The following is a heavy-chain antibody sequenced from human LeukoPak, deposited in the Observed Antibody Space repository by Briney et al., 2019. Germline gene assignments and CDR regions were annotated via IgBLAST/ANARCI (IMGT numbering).Heavy chain of an antibody. CDR3: ARHVAYYYDRGPDAFDI. V-gene: IGHV4-39*01. CDR1: GGSISSSSYY. J-gene: IGHJ3*02. D-gene: IGHD3-22*01. CDR2: IYYSGST. Sequence: SETLSLTCTVSGGSISSSSYYWGWIRQPPGKGLEWIGSIYYSGSTYYNPSLKSRVTISVNTSKNQFSLKLSSVTAADTAVYYCARHVAYYYDRGPDAFDIWGQGTMVTVSS.